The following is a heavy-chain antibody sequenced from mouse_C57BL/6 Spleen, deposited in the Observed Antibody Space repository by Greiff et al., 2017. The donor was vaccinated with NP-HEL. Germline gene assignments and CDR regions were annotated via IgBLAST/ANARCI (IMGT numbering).Heavy chain of an antibody. D-gene: IGHD1-1*02. CDR2: ISNLAYSI. J-gene: IGHJ1*03. CDR3: ARKGSPYWYFDV. Sequence: EVQGVESGGGLVQPGGSLKLSCAASGFTFSDYGMAWVRQAPRKGPEWVAFISNLAYSIYYADTVTGRFTISRENAKNTLYLEMSSLRSEDTAMYYCARKGSPYWYFDVWGTGTTVTVSS. V-gene: IGHV5-15*01. CDR1: GFTFSDYG.